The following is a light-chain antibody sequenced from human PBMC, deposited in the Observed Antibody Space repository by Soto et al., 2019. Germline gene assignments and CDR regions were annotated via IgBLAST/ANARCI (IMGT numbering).Light chain of an antibody. V-gene: IGKV1-39*01. CDR2: AAS. J-gene: IGKJ2*01. CDR3: QQCYRSPYT. Sequence: IQLTQSPSSLSASVGDRVTVTCRASQSINIYLNWYQQKPGKAPTLLIYAASSLQSGVPSRFSGGGSRTDFTLTITSLQAEDFATYYCQQCYRSPYTFGQGTKLEI. CDR1: QSINIY.